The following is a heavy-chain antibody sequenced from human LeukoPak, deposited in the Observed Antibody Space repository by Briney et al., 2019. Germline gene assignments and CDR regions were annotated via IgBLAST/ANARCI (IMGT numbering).Heavy chain of an antibody. CDR2: IYYSGST. CDR1: GGSISGGGYY. Sequence: SQTLSLTCTVSGGSISGGGYYWSWIRQHPGKGLEWIGYIYYSGSTYYNPSLKSRVTISVDTSKNQFSLKLSSVTAADTAVYYCAIPKEITFGNPSWFDPWGQGTLVTVSS. J-gene: IGHJ5*02. D-gene: IGHD3-16*01. CDR3: AIPKEITFGNPSWFDP. V-gene: IGHV4-31*03.